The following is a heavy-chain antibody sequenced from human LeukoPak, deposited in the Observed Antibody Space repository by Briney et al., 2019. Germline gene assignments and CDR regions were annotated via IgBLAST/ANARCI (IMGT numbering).Heavy chain of an antibody. D-gene: IGHD3-22*01. Sequence: GGSLRLSCVASGFTFSTYAMSWVRQAPGKGLEWVSAIGGSGGSTYYADSVKGRFTISRDNSKNTLYLQMNSLRAEDTAVYYCAKVGDSSGYYWYYFDYWGQGTLVTVSS. V-gene: IGHV3-23*01. J-gene: IGHJ4*02. CDR2: IGGSGGST. CDR1: GFTFSTYA. CDR3: AKVGDSSGYYWYYFDY.